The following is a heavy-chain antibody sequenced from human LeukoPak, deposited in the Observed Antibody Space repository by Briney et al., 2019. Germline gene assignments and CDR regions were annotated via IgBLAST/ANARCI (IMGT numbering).Heavy chain of an antibody. J-gene: IGHJ4*02. CDR2: IGASGGTT. V-gene: IGHV3-23*01. CDR3: AKDPGGSGSHRVPSDY. D-gene: IGHD3-10*01. Sequence: PGGSLRLSCAGSGFTFSNYAMTWVRQAPGKGLEWVSVIGASGGTTYYADSVKGRFTISRDNSKGTLYLQMNSLRAEDTAAYYCAKDPGGSGSHRVPSDYWGQGTLVTVSS. CDR1: GFTFSNYA.